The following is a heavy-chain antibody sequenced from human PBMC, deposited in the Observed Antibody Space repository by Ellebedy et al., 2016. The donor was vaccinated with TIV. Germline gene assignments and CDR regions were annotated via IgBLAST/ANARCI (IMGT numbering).Heavy chain of an antibody. J-gene: IGHJ4*02. CDR3: TRPGENGGYALPHY. D-gene: IGHD5-12*01. Sequence: GGSLRLSCAASGFIFSDAALHWVRQASGKGLEWLGRIRSRRNNDATTYAASVKGRFTISRDDSKNTVYMQMNSLKTEDTAVYYCTRPGENGGYALPHYWGQGTLVTVSS. CDR2: IRSRRNNDAT. CDR1: GFIFSDAA. V-gene: IGHV3-73*01.